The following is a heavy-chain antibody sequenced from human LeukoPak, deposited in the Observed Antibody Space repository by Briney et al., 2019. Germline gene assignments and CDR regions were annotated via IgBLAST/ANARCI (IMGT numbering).Heavy chain of an antibody. J-gene: IGHJ3*02. V-gene: IGHV3-9*01. CDR1: GFTYDDYA. CDR2: ISWNSGTI. D-gene: IGHD6-19*01. Sequence: RPGRPLRLPCAASGFTYDDYAMHWVRHAPGKGLEGVSHISWNSGTILYADSVKGRFNISRDSARDSLYLQMNSLRAEDTALYYCAKDRTYSGLGVAGSALDMWGQGTMVTVSS. CDR3: AKDRTYSGLGVAGSALDM.